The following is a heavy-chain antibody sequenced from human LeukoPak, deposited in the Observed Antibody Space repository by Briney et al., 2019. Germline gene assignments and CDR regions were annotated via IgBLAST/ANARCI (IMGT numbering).Heavy chain of an antibody. D-gene: IGHD5-12*01. J-gene: IGHJ4*02. V-gene: IGHV4-34*01. CDR2: INHTGST. CDR3: ARGARWLRTDKKFDY. Sequence: TSSETLSLTCAVYGGSFSGYYWSWIRQPPGKGREWIGEINHTGSTNYNPSLKSRVTISVDTSKNQFSLKLSSVTAADTAVYYCARGARWLRTDKKFDYGGQGTLVTVSS. CDR1: GGSFSGYY.